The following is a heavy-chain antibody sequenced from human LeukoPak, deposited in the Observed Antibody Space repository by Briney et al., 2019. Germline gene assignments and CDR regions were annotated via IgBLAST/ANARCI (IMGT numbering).Heavy chain of an antibody. CDR1: GISVSSNY. D-gene: IGHD3-16*02. CDR3: ARDLATRQRTGLYDS. CDR2: IYVDGST. Sequence: PGGSLRLSCAASGISVSSNYMSWVRQAPGKGLQWVSVIYVDGSTYYADSVKGRITISRDNSRSTLYLQMNSLRAEDTAVYYCARDLATRQRTGLYDSWGQGALVTVSS. J-gene: IGHJ4*02. V-gene: IGHV3-66*01.